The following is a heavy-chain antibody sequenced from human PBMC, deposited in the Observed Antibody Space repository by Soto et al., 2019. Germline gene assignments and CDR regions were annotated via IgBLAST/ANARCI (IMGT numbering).Heavy chain of an antibody. Sequence: SQTLSLTYTVPGGSVNIVTYYWSWIRQPPGKGLEWIGFIHYSGSTNYNPSLKSRVTMSVDTSKNQFSLKLTSVNAADTAVYYCARTPTPMVRGVIYGMDVWGQGTTVTVS. CDR1: GGSVNIVTYY. J-gene: IGHJ6*02. D-gene: IGHD3-10*01. CDR2: IHYSGST. CDR3: ARTPTPMVRGVIYGMDV. V-gene: IGHV4-61*01.